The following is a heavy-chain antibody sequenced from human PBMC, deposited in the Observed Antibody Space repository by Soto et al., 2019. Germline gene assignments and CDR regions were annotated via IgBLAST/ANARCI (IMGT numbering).Heavy chain of an antibody. J-gene: IGHJ5*02. CDR1: GFTFSSYD. CDR3: ARGALGFDP. V-gene: IGHV3-13*04. CDR2: IGTAGDT. D-gene: IGHD6-6*01. Sequence: EVQLVESGGGLVQPGGSLRLSCAASGFTFSSYDIHWVRQATGKGLEWVSGIGTAGDTYYAGSVKGRFTISRENAKNSLYLQMNSLRAGDTAVYYCARGALGFDPWGQGTLFAVSS.